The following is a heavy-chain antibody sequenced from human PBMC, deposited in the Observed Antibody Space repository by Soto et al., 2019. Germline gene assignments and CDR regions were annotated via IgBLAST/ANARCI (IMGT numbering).Heavy chain of an antibody. Sequence: QVQLQESGPGLVKPSQTLSLTCTVSGGSISSGGYYWSWIRQHPGKGLEWIGYIYYSGSTYYNPAPKIRVTLAVDTSKNQFSLKLSSVTAADTAVYYCARHEAYGSGSSTHFDPWGQGTLVTVST. CDR1: GGSISSGGYY. V-gene: IGHV4-31*03. CDR2: IYYSGST. J-gene: IGHJ5*02. CDR3: ARHEAYGSGSSTHFDP. D-gene: IGHD3-10*01.